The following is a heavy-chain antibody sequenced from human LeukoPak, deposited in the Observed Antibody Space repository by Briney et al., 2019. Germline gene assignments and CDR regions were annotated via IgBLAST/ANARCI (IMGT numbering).Heavy chain of an antibody. CDR3: ARDPSTGGGYYYYYMDV. CDR1: GGTFSSYA. CDR2: INPNSGGT. Sequence: ASVKVSCKASGGTFSSYAISWVRQAPGQGLEWMGWINPNSGGTNYAQKFQGRVTMTRDTSISTAYMELSRLRSDDTAVYYCARDPSTGGGYYYYYMDVWGKGTTVTISS. J-gene: IGHJ6*03. D-gene: IGHD4-17*01. V-gene: IGHV1-2*02.